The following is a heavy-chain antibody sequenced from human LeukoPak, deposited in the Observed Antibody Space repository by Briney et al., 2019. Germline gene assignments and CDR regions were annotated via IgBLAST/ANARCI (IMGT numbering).Heavy chain of an antibody. J-gene: IGHJ6*03. CDR3: VRGSLASGVVVYYYYYLDV. CDR2: IYSGGST. V-gene: IGHV3-53*01. CDR1: GFTVSSNY. D-gene: IGHD3-3*01. Sequence: GGSLRLSCAASGFTVSSNYMSWVRQAPGKGLEWVSVIYSGGSTYYADSVKGRYTISRDNAKNSLYLQMNNLRAEDTAVYYCVRGSLASGVVVYYYYYLDVWGKGTTVTVSS.